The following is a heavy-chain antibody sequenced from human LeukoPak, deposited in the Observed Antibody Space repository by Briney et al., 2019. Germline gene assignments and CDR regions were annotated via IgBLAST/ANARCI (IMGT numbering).Heavy chain of an antibody. CDR2: ITGNSNYI. D-gene: IGHD3-10*01. CDR1: EFTFSSYA. V-gene: IGHV3-21*01. J-gene: IGHJ4*02. CDR3: ARDRVSGSGSIDY. Sequence: GGSLRLSCAASEFTFSSYAMNWVRQAPGKGLEWVSFITGNSNYIYYADSVKGRFTISRDNAKNSLYLQMNSLRVEDTAVYYCARDRVSGSGSIDYWGQGTLVTVSS.